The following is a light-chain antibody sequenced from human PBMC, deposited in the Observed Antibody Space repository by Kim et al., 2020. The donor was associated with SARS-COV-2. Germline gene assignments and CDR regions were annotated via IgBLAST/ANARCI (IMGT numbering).Light chain of an antibody. J-gene: IGKJ1*01. V-gene: IGKV1-27*01. Sequence: DIQVTQSPSFLTASVGDRVSITCRASQGIGNYLAWYQQKPGQVPQVLIYSASVLQIGVPTRFSGSGSGTDFTLTIVSLQPEDIATYYCQEYYGAPWTFGQGTKVEIK. CDR2: SAS. CDR3: QEYYGAPWT. CDR1: QGIGNY.